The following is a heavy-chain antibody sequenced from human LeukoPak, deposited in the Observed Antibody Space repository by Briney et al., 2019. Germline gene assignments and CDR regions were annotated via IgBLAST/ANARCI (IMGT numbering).Heavy chain of an antibody. CDR1: GFTFSSYA. CDR3: ASSSGSYGIFQH. CDR2: ISYDGSNK. Sequence: PGGSRRLSCAASGFTFSSYAMHWVRQAPGKGLEWVAVISYDGSNKYYADSVKGRFTISRDKSKNTLYLQMNSLRAEDTAVYYCASSSGSYGIFQHWGQGTLVSVSS. D-gene: IGHD1-26*01. J-gene: IGHJ1*01. V-gene: IGHV3-30-3*01.